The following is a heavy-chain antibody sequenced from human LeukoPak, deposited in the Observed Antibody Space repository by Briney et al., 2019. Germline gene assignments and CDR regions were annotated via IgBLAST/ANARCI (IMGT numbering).Heavy chain of an antibody. CDR1: AHSVSNNCAM. CDR2: TYYRSKRYK. J-gene: IGHJ4*02. V-gene: IGHV6-1*01. Sequence: SQSLSLTCAISAHSVSNNCAMWIWIRESPSRGLEWLGRTYYRSKRYKDYTVSVNSQKTPNTDTSKNQFPLPLNSVTPEDTAVYYCAKSSNLHYLDCWGQRTQVTVSS. CDR3: AKSSNLHYLDC.